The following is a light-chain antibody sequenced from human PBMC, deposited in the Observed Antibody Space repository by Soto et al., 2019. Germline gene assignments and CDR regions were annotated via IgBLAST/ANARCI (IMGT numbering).Light chain of an antibody. J-gene: IGLJ2*01. CDR1: SSNIGSNY. Sequence: QSVLTQPPSASGTPGQRVTISCSGSSSNIGSNYVYWYQQLPGTAPKLLIYRNNQRPSGVPDRFSGSKPGTSASLAISGLRSEDEADYYCAAWDDSLSGYVVFGGGTQLTVL. CDR2: RNN. CDR3: AAWDDSLSGYVV. V-gene: IGLV1-47*01.